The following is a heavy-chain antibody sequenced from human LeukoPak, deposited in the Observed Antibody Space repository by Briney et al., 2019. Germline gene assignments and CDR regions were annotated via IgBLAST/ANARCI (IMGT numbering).Heavy chain of an antibody. Sequence: GASVKVSCKASGYTFTSYDINWVRQATGQGLEWMGWMNPNSGNTGYAQKFQGRVTMTRNTSISTAYMELSSLRSEDTAVYYCAVTKGVWLLYYKPLDFWGQGTLVTVAS. D-gene: IGHD3-9*01. CDR3: AVTKGVWLLYYKPLDF. J-gene: IGHJ4*02. V-gene: IGHV1-8*02. CDR1: GYTFTSYD. CDR2: MNPNSGNT.